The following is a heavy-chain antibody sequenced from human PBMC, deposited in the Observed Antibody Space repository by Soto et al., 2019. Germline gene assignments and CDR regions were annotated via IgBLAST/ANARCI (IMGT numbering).Heavy chain of an antibody. J-gene: IGHJ6*02. CDR3: AKGGRRVLIPMDV. CDR1: GFTFSNYA. V-gene: IGHV3-23*01. D-gene: IGHD2-8*01. Sequence: QLLGSGGGLVQTGGSLRLSCTASGFTFSNYAMSWVRQAPGKGLEWVSGIRSSGESTYYADSVKGRLTISRDNSKNMLYLQINSLRAEDTAVYYCAKGGRRVLIPMDVWGQGTTVTVSS. CDR2: IRSSGEST.